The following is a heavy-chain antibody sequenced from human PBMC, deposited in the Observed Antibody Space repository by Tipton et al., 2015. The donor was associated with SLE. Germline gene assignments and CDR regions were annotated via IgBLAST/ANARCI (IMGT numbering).Heavy chain of an antibody. D-gene: IGHD2-2*02. Sequence: SLRLSCAASGFTFSSYGMHWVRQAPGKGLEWVAVIWYDGSNKYYADSVKGRFTISRDNSKNTLYLQMNSLRAEDTAVYYCARGGYCSSTSCYTGGWFDPWGQGTLVTVSS. J-gene: IGHJ5*02. CDR1: GFTFSSYG. V-gene: IGHV3-33*01. CDR3: ARGGYCSSTSCYTGGWFDP. CDR2: IWYDGSNK.